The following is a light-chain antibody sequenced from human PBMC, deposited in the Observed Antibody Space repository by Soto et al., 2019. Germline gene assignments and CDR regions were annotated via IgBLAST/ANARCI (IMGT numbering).Light chain of an antibody. CDR1: SSKIGSNT. CDR3: AAWDVNLNGTK. V-gene: IGLV1-44*01. Sequence: QSVLTHPPSASGTPGQRVTISCSGSSSKIGSNTVNWYQQLPGTAPKLLIYSNNQQPSGVPDRFSASTSGTSASLAISGLQSEDEADYYGAAWDVNLNGTKFGGGTKVTVL. J-gene: IGLJ2*01. CDR2: SNN.